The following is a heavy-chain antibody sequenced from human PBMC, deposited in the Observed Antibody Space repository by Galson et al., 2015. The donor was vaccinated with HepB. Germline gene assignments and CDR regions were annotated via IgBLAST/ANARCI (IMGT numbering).Heavy chain of an antibody. D-gene: IGHD3-22*01. V-gene: IGHV3-33*01. J-gene: IGHJ4*02. Sequence: CAASGFTFRNFGIHWVRQAPGKGPEWVSFIWYDGSHAYYADSVRGRFTVSRDKSISTAYLQWNSLKASDTAMYYCARQGGQGTMIVVAFLDYWGQGTLVTVSS. CDR3: ARQGGQGTMIVVAFLDY. CDR2: IWYDGSHA. CDR1: GFTFRNFG.